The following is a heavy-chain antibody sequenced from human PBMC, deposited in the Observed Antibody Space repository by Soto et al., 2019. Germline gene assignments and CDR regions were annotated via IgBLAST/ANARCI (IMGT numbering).Heavy chain of an antibody. J-gene: IGHJ4*02. CDR2: IYYSGST. CDR1: GGSVSSGSYY. D-gene: IGHD6-13*01. V-gene: IGHV4-61*01. CDR3: AREGKQQLLSNYFAY. Sequence: SETPSLTCTVSGGSVSSGSYYWSWIRQPPGKGLEWIGYIYYSGSTNYNPSLKSRVTISVDTSKNQFSLTLSSVTAADTAVYYCAREGKQQLLSNYFAYWGQRSLVTVSA.